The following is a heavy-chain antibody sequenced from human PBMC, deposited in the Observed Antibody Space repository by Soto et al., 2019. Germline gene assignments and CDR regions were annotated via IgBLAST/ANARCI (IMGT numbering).Heavy chain of an antibody. D-gene: IGHD6-19*01. Sequence: GGSLRLSCAASGFTFSSYGMHWVRQAPGKGLEWVAVISYDGSNKYYADSVKGRFTISRDNSKNTLYLQMNSLRAEDTAVYYCAKLPGIAVATYWGQGTLVTVSS. V-gene: IGHV3-30*18. CDR1: GFTFSSYG. CDR3: AKLPGIAVATY. CDR2: ISYDGSNK. J-gene: IGHJ4*02.